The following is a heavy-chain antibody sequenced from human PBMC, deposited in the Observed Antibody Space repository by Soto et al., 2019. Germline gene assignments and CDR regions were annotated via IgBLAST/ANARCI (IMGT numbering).Heavy chain of an antibody. V-gene: IGHV1-69*04. CDR3: ARESLVVPAVRDNWFDP. Sequence: PSVKVSCKASGYIFSSYGISWVRQAPGQGLEWMGRIIPILGIANYAQKFQGRVTITADKSTSTAYMELSSLRSEDTAVYYCARESLVVPAVRDNWFDPWGQGTLVTVSS. CDR1: GYIFSSYG. D-gene: IGHD2-2*01. J-gene: IGHJ5*02. CDR2: IIPILGIA.